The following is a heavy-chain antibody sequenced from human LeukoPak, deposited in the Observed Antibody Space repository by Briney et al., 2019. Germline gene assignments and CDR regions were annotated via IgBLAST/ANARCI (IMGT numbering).Heavy chain of an antibody. V-gene: IGHV4-34*01. CDR3: ARFPQESGAFDI. Sequence: SETLSLTCAVYGGSFSGYYWSWIRQPPGKGLEWIGEINHSGSTNYNPSLKSRVTISVDTSKNQFSLKLSSVTAADTAVYYCARFPQESGAFDIWGQGTTVTVSS. CDR1: GGSFSGYY. CDR2: INHSGST. J-gene: IGHJ3*02. D-gene: IGHD3-10*01.